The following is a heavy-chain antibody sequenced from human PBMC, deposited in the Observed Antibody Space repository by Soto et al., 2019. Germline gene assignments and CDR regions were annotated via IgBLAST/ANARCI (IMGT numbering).Heavy chain of an antibody. J-gene: IGHJ4*02. CDR1: GFTFSSYG. CDR2: IWYDGSNK. CDR3: ARVSKYYDXWSAPGY. Sequence: PGGSLRLSCAASGFTFSSYGMHWVRQAPGKGLEWVAVIWYDGSNKYYADSVKGRFTISRDNSKNTLYLQMNSLRAEDTAVYYCARVSKYYDXWSAPGYWGQGTLVTVSS. V-gene: IGHV3-33*01. D-gene: IGHD3-3*01.